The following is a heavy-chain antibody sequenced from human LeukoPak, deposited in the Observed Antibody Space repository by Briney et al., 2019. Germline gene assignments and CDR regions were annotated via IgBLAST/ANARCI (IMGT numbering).Heavy chain of an antibody. Sequence: TGGSLRLSCAASGFTFSSYWMSWVRQAPGKGLEWVAYIKQDGSEKYYVDSVKGRFTISRDNAKNSLFLQMNSLRAEDTAVYCCAREGVGATTLWGQGTLVTVSS. D-gene: IGHD1-26*01. CDR2: IKQDGSEK. V-gene: IGHV3-7*05. J-gene: IGHJ4*02. CDR3: AREGVGATTL. CDR1: GFTFSSYW.